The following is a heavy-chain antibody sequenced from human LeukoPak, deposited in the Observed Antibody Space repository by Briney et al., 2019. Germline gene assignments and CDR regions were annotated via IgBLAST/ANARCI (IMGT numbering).Heavy chain of an antibody. CDR1: GGSISSYY. CDR3: ARVSRSSSWADAFDI. V-gene: IGHV4-4*07. Sequence: PSETLSLTCTVSGGSISSYYWSWIRQPAGKGLEWIGRIYTSGSTNYNPSLKSRVTMSVDTSKNQFSLKLSSVTAADTAVYYCARVSRSSSWADAFDIWGQGTMVTVSS. D-gene: IGHD6-13*01. CDR2: IYTSGST. J-gene: IGHJ3*02.